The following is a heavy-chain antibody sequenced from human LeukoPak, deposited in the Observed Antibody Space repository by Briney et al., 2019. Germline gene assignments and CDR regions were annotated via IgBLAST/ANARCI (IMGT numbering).Heavy chain of an antibody. Sequence: PRGTLRLSCAASGVTFSTYWMHWVGQAPGQGLVWVSRVKSDGSSKSSADSVKGRFTISRDNAKITLYRQRNNLRDEDTAVYYCARDRAYAFDIWGEGTMVTVS. CDR3: ARDRAYAFDI. CDR2: VKSDGSSK. V-gene: IGHV3-74*01. J-gene: IGHJ3*02. CDR1: GVTFSTYW.